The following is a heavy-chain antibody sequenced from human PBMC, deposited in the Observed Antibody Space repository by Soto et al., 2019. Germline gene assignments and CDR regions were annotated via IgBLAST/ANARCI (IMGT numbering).Heavy chain of an antibody. D-gene: IGHD1-1*01. J-gene: IGHJ3*02. Sequence: GGSLRLSCAASGFTFSGSAMHWVHQASGKGLEWVGRIRSKANSYATAYAASVKGRFTISRDDSKNTAYLQMNSLKTEDTAVYYCTRHPRSWNDDAFDIWGQGTMVTVSS. CDR3: TRHPRSWNDDAFDI. V-gene: IGHV3-73*01. CDR1: GFTFSGSA. CDR2: IRSKANSYAT.